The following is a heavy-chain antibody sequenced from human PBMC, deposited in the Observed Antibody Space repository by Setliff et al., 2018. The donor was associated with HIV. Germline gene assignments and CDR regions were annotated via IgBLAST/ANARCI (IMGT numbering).Heavy chain of an antibody. D-gene: IGHD2-2*01. V-gene: IGHV4-34*01. CDR2: ITHSRST. CDR3: ARAQLPPTYIDV. Sequence: SETLSLTCAVYTGSFSGYYWSWIRQPPGKGLEWIGGITHSRSTNYNPSLKSRATISVDTSKNHFSLKLTSLTAADTAVYYCARAQLPPTYIDVWGSGTTVTVSS. CDR1: TGSFSGYY. J-gene: IGHJ6*03.